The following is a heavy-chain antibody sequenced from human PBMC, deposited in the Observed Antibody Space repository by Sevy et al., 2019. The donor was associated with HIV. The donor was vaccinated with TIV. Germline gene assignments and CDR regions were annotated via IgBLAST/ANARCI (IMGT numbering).Heavy chain of an antibody. CDR3: EKDLPYCYVSGTYRPTKFDY. J-gene: IGHJ4*02. Sequence: GGSLRLSCAASGFIFSTYVMNWVRQAPGKGLEWVTSISGTGGATYYADSVKGRFTISRDNSKNTLYLQMNSLRAEDTAIYYCEKDLPYCYVSGTYRPTKFDYWGQGTLVTVSS. CDR1: GFIFSTYV. V-gene: IGHV3-23*01. CDR2: ISGTGGAT. D-gene: IGHD3-10*01.